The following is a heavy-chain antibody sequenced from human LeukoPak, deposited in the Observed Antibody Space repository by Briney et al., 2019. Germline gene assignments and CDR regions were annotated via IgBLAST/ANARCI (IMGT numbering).Heavy chain of an antibody. J-gene: IGHJ4*02. V-gene: IGHV4-4*02. D-gene: IGHD2-15*01. CDR2: IYLRGNT. CDR1: GGSISSSNW. CDR3: AKDLKLASSGGSWLLDY. Sequence: SGTLSLTCAISGGSISSSNWWTWVRQPPGKGLEWVGEIYLRGNTNYNPSLESRVTISVDGSKTQLSLRLESVTAADTAVYYCAKDLKLASSGGSWLLDYWGQGTLVTVSS.